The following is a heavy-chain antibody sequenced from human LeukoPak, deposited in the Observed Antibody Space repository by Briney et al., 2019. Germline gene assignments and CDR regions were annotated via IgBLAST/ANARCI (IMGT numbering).Heavy chain of an antibody. CDR2: INPGGDET. CDR3: ARGFRQVVRGVIKGYYYYMDV. J-gene: IGHJ6*03. CDR1: GNTFISFY. Sequence: ASVKVSCKASGNTFISFYVHWVRQAPGQGLEWMGVINPGGDETSYAQKFQGRVTMTRDMSTSTVYMELSSLRSEDTAVYYCARGFRQVVRGVIKGYYYYMDVWGKGTTVTISS. D-gene: IGHD3-10*01. V-gene: IGHV1-46*01.